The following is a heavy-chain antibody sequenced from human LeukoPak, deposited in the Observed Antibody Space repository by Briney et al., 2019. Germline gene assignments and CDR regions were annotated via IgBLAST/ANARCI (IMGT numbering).Heavy chain of an antibody. Sequence: SETLSLTCTVSGGSISSGGYYWSWIRQHPGKGLEWIGYIYYSGSTYYNPSLKSRVTISVDTSKNQFSLKLSSVTAADTAVYYCARHRSGGYYYYYGMDVWGQGTTVTVSS. J-gene: IGHJ6*02. CDR3: ARHRSGGYYYYYGMDV. CDR2: IYYSGST. CDR1: GGSISSGGYY. V-gene: IGHV4-31*03. D-gene: IGHD4-23*01.